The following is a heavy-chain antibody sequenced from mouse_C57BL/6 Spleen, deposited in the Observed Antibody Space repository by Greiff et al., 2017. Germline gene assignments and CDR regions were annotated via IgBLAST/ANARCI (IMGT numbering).Heavy chain of an antibody. V-gene: IGHV5-6*01. J-gene: IGHJ2*01. CDR3: ARLYGSSYYFDY. D-gene: IGHD1-1*01. CDR2: ISSGGSYT. CDR1: GFTFSSYG. Sequence: EVQRVESGGDLVKPGGSLKLSCAASGFTFSSYGMSWVRLTPDKRLEWVATISSGGSYTYYPDSVKGRFTISRDNAKNTLYLQMSSLKSEDTAMYYCARLYGSSYYFDYWGQGTTLTVSS.